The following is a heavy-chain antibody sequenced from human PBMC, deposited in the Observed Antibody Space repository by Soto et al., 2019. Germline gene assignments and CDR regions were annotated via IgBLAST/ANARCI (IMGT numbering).Heavy chain of an antibody. V-gene: IGHV4-39*01. CDR3: ARVERGTVTTVVDAFDI. Sequence: SETLSLTCTVSGGSISSSSYYWSWIRQPPGKGLEWIGEMSHSGGTHFNPSLKSRVTISVDTSKNQFSLNTYSVTAADTALYYCARVERGTVTTVVDAFDIWGPGIIVTVSS. CDR2: MSHSGGT. CDR1: GGSISSSSYY. J-gene: IGHJ3*02. D-gene: IGHD1-1*01.